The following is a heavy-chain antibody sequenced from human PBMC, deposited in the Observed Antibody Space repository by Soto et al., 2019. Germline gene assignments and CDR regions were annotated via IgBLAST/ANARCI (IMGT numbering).Heavy chain of an antibody. CDR2: ISGSGGST. J-gene: IGHJ6*02. Sequence: GGSLRLSCAASGFTFSSYAMSWVRQAPGKGLEWVSAISGSGGSTYYADSVKGRFTISRDNSKNTLYLQMNSLRAEDTAVYYCAKLNVGDCSSTSCPNNHYYYYGMDVWGQGTTVTVSS. V-gene: IGHV3-23*01. D-gene: IGHD2-2*01. CDR1: GFTFSSYA. CDR3: AKLNVGDCSSTSCPNNHYYYYGMDV.